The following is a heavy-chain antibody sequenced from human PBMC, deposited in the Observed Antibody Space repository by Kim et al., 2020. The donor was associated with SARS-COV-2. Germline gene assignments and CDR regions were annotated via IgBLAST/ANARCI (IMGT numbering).Heavy chain of an antibody. CDR2: IIPIFGTA. CDR1: GGTFSSYA. D-gene: IGHD2-8*01. CDR3: ALMPLRRIYGMDV. V-gene: IGHV1-69*06. J-gene: IGHJ6*02. Sequence: SVKVSCKASGGTFSSYAISWVRQAPGQGLEWMGGIIPIFGTANYAQKFQGRVTITADKSTSTAYMELSSLRSEDTAVYYCALMPLRRIYGMDVWGQGTTVTVSS.